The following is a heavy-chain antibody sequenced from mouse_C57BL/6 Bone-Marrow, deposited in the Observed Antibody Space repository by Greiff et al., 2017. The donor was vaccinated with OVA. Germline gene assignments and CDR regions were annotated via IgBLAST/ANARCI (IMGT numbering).Heavy chain of an antibody. J-gene: IGHJ4*01. CDR1: GFTFSDYG. Sequence: EVNVVASGGGLVQPGGSLKLSCAASGFTFSDYGMAWVRQAPRKGPEWVAFISNLAYSIYYADTVTGRFTISRENAKNTLYLEMSSLRSEDTAMYYCARRLLRHYAMDYWGQGTSVTVSS. V-gene: IGHV5-15*01. CDR3: ARRLLRHYAMDY. CDR2: ISNLAYSI. D-gene: IGHD1-2*01.